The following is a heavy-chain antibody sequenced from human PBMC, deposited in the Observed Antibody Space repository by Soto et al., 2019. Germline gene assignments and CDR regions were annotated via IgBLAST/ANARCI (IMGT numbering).Heavy chain of an antibody. CDR2: IYYSGST. J-gene: IGHJ4*02. D-gene: IGHD3-10*01. V-gene: IGHV4-59*01. Sequence: SVTLSLTCTVAGGYLSSYDWSWIRQTPGKGLEWIGYIYYSGSTNYNPSLKSRVTISVDTSKNQFSLRLSSVTAADTAVYYCARFYYASGSLIVSSPDSWGQGTLVTVSS. CDR1: GGYLSSYD. CDR3: ARFYYASGSLIVSSPDS.